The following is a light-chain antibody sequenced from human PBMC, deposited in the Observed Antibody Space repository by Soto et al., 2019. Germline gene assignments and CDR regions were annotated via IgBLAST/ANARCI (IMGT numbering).Light chain of an antibody. J-gene: IGKJ4*01. V-gene: IGKV3-15*01. CDR2: GAS. CDR1: QSVSSN. CDR3: QQYHTGPV. Sequence: EIVMAHSPATLSVSPGERATLSCRASQSVSSNLAWYQQTPGQAPRLLIYGASTRATGIPARFSGRGSGTEFTLTISSLQSEDLSVYYCQQYHTGPVVGGGTKVEI.